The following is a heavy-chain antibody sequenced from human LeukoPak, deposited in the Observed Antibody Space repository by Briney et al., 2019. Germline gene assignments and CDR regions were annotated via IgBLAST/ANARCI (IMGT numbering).Heavy chain of an antibody. J-gene: IGHJ4*01. CDR2: IYYSGST. V-gene: IGHV4-38-2*02. CDR1: GYSISSGYY. CDR3: ARDYGGKLDY. D-gene: IGHD4-23*01. Sequence: SETLSLTCTVSGYSISSGYYWSWIRQRPGKGLEWLGYIYYSGSTDYNPSLMGRLTISVDTSKNQFSLTLTSVTEADTAVYYCARDYGGKLDYWGHGTLVTVSS.